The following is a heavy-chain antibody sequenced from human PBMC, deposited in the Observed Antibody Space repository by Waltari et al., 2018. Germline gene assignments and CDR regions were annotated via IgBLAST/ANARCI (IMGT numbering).Heavy chain of an antibody. J-gene: IGHJ5*02. V-gene: IGHV4-34*01. CDR1: GGSFSGYY. CDR2: INHRGIS. Sequence: QVQLQQWGAGLLKPSETLSLTCAVYGGSFSGYYWSWIRQPPGKGLEWIGEINHRGISDYNPSLKSRVTISVDTSKNQFSLKLSSVTAADTAVYYCARDPDWFDPWGQGTLVTVSS. CDR3: ARDPDWFDP.